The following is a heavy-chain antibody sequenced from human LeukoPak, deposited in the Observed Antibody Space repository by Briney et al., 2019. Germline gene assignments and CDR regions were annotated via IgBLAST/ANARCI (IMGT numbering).Heavy chain of an antibody. CDR3: ARESDSGHDYDY. CDR1: GYTFTSYG. J-gene: IGHJ4*02. Sequence: ASVKVSCEASGYTFTSYGISWVRQAPGQGLEWMGWISAYNGNTNYAQKLQGRVTMTTDTSTSTAYMELRSLRSDDTAVYYCARESDSGHDYDYWGQGTLVTVSS. D-gene: IGHD5-12*01. V-gene: IGHV1-18*01. CDR2: ISAYNGNT.